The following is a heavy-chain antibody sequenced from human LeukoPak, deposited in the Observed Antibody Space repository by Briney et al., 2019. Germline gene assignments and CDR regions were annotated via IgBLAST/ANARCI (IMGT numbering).Heavy chain of an antibody. CDR3: ARATVTLRDFDY. J-gene: IGHJ4*02. CDR1: GGSFSGYY. V-gene: IGHV4-34*01. D-gene: IGHD4-17*01. CDR2: INHSGST. Sequence: PSETLSLTCAAYGGSFSGYYWSWIRQPPGKGLEWIGEINHSGSTNYNPSLKSRVTISVDTSKNQFSLKLSSVTAADTAVYYCARATVTLRDFDYWGQGTLVTVSS.